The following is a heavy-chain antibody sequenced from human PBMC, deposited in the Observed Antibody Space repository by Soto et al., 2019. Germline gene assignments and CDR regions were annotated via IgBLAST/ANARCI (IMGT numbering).Heavy chain of an antibody. CDR3: ARDLPAASDAFDI. Sequence: GASVKVSCKASGGTFSSYAISWVRQDPGQGLEWMGGIIPIFGTANYAQKFQGRVTITADKSTSTAYMELSSLRSEDTAVYYCARDLPAASDAFDIWGQGTMVTVS. V-gene: IGHV1-69*06. D-gene: IGHD6-13*01. J-gene: IGHJ3*02. CDR1: GGTFSSYA. CDR2: IIPIFGTA.